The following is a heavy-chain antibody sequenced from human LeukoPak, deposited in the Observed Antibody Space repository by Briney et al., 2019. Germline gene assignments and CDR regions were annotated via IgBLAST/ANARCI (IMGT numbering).Heavy chain of an antibody. CDR1: GFTFSNYA. CDR3: AREDNWNALDY. CDR2: ISGSTGST. D-gene: IGHD1-1*01. J-gene: IGHJ4*02. Sequence: PGGSLRLSCAASGFTFSNYAMNWVRQAPGKGLEWVSLISGSTGSTYYADSVKGRFTISRDNAKNLLYLQMDSLRAEDTAVYYCAREDNWNALDYWGQGTLVTVSS. V-gene: IGHV3-21*01.